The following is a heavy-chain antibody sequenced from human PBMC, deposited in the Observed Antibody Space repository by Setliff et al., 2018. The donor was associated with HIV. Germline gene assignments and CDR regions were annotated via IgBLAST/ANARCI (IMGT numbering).Heavy chain of an antibody. CDR2: IIPIFGTT. D-gene: IGHD6-13*01. CDR1: GSTFTSYA. J-gene: IGHJ6*03. CDR3: ATNREQLTMTYYYYYMDV. Sequence: SVKVSCKASGSTFTSYAINWVRQAPGQGPEWMGAIIPIFGTTKYAQRFQGRVTITADASTSTAYMELSSLRSEDTAVYYCATNREQLTMTYYYYYMDVWGKGTTVTVSS. V-gene: IGHV1-69*13.